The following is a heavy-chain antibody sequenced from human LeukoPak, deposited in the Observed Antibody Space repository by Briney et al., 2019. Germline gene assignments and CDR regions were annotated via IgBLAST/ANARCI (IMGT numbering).Heavy chain of an antibody. J-gene: IGHJ6*03. V-gene: IGHV4-59*01. D-gene: IGHD3-22*01. CDR1: GGSISSYY. Sequence: SETLSLTCTVSGGSISSYYWSWIRQPPGKGLEWIGYIYYSGSTNYNPSLKSRVTISVDTSKNQFSLKLSSVTAADMAVYYCARDRHYYDRYMDVWGKGTTVTVSS. CDR3: ARDRHYYDRYMDV. CDR2: IYYSGST.